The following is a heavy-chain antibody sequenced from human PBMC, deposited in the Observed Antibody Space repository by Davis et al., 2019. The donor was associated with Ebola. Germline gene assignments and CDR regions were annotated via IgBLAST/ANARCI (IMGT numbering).Heavy chain of an antibody. D-gene: IGHD2-8*01. CDR1: GFTFSSYA. CDR2: ISGSGGST. Sequence: PGGSLRLSCAASGFTFSSYAMSWVRQAPGKGLEWVSAISGSGGSTYYADSVKGRFTISRDNAKNSLYLQMNSLRTEDTAVYYCARAGDCTNGVCSYYYYGMDVWGQGTTVTVSS. CDR3: ARAGDCTNGVCSYYYYGMDV. V-gene: IGHV3-23*01. J-gene: IGHJ6*02.